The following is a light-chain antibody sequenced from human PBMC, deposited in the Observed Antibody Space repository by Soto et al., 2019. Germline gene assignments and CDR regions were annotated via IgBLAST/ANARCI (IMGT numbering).Light chain of an antibody. CDR2: DVA. CDR1: QSIDRW. CDR3: QQYNSYPLT. Sequence: DIQMTQSPSTLSASVGDRVTITCRASQSIDRWLAWYQQRPGRAPKLLIYDVANLETWVPSRFSGSGSETEFTLTISSLQPDYFAIYYCQQYNSYPLTFGGGTKVEIK. V-gene: IGKV1-5*01. J-gene: IGKJ4*01.